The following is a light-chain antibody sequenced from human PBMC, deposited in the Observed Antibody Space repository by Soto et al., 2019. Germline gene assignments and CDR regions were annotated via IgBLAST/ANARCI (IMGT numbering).Light chain of an antibody. J-gene: IGLJ1*01. Sequence: QSVLTQPPSVSGAPGQRVTISCTGSSSNIGAGYDVHWYQQLPGTAPKLLIYGNSNRPSGVPDRFSGSKSGTSASLAITGLLAEDEADYYCQSYDCSLSASVFGTGTKLTVL. V-gene: IGLV1-40*01. CDR3: QSYDCSLSASV. CDR2: GNS. CDR1: SSNIGAGYD.